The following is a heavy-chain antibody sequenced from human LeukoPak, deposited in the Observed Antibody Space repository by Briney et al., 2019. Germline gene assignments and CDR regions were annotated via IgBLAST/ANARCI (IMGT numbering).Heavy chain of an antibody. Sequence: GGSLRLSCAASGFIFTGYFMSWVRQAPGKGLEWVASIKHDGSEKNYVDSVKGRFTISRDNTKNSLYLQMNSLRAEDTAVFYCARDQYDTWSRRGNFDSWGQGTLVIVSS. J-gene: IGHJ4*02. CDR1: GFIFTGYF. V-gene: IGHV3-7*03. CDR2: IKHDGSEK. CDR3: ARDQYDTWSRRGNFDS. D-gene: IGHD3/OR15-3a*01.